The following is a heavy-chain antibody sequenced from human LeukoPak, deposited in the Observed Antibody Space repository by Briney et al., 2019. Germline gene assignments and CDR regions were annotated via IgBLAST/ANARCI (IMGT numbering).Heavy chain of an antibody. J-gene: IGHJ4*02. V-gene: IGHV3-15*04. CDR1: GFSFSDAW. Sequence: SGGSMRLSCAASGFSFSDAWMSWVRQIPGKGLEWVGRIESITDGGTTDYAAPVKGRFTISRDDSTNTLYLQMNSLKSEDTAVYYCTTYGSGRKFDYWGQGILVTVSS. CDR3: TTYGSGRKFDY. D-gene: IGHD3-10*01. CDR2: IESITDGGTT.